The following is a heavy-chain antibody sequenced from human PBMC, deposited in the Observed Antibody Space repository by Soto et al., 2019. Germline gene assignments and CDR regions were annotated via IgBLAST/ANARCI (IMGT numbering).Heavy chain of an antibody. Sequence: SETLSLTCTVSGGSISSSSYYWGWIRQPPGKGLEWIGSIYYSGSTYYNPSLKSRVTISVDTSKNQFSLKLSSVTAADTAVYYCARLRSTYYYDSSGPNPRGVFADYWGQGTLVTVSS. V-gene: IGHV4-39*01. CDR1: GGSISSSSYY. CDR3: ARLRSTYYYDSSGPNPRGVFADY. CDR2: IYYSGST. D-gene: IGHD3-22*01. J-gene: IGHJ4*02.